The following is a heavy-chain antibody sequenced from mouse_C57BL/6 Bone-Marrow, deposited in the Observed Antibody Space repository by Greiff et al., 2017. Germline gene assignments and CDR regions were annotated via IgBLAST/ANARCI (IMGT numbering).Heavy chain of an antibody. CDR2: IYPSRGTT. D-gene: IGHD2-3*01. J-gene: IGHJ2*01. CDR1: GYTFPSYG. Sequence: VQLQESGAELARPGASVKLSCKASGYTFPSYGISWVKQRTGQGLEWIGEIYPSRGTTYYNETFKGKATLTADKSSSTAYVELRSLTSEDSADYFLARGRLLLRGDYWGQGTTLTVSS. CDR3: ARGRLLLRGDY. V-gene: IGHV1-81*01.